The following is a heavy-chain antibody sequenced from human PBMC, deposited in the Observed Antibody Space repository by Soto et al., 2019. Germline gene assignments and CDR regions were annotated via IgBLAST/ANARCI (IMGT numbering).Heavy chain of an antibody. J-gene: IGHJ3*02. Sequence: SETLSLTCAVSGGSISSGGYSWSWIRQPPGKGLEWIGYIYHSGSTYYNPSLKSRVTISVDRSKNQFSLKLSSVTAADTAVYYCARGRVLRFLEWQQPDAFDIWCQGTMVTVSS. CDR3: ARGRVLRFLEWQQPDAFDI. V-gene: IGHV4-30-2*01. CDR1: GGSISSGGYS. CDR2: IYHSGST. D-gene: IGHD3-3*01.